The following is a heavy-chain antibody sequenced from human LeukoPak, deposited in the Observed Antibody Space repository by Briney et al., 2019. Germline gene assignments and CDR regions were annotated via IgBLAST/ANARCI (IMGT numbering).Heavy chain of an antibody. CDR2: INHSGSI. CDR1: GGSSSGYY. Sequence: PSETLSLTCAVYGGSSSGYYWSWMREPPGRGRECIGEINHSGSITYNTPLMCRVNISVATSKNQYSVKLSSETAADTAVYYCAAPSSSWLKIDYWGQGTLVTVSS. V-gene: IGHV4-34*01. J-gene: IGHJ4*02. D-gene: IGHD6-13*01. CDR3: AAPSSSWLKIDY.